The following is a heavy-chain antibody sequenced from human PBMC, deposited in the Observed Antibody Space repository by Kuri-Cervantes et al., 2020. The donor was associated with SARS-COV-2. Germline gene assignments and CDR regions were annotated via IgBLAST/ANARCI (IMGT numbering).Heavy chain of an antibody. CDR1: GFTFDDYA. CDR2: ISGDGGST. D-gene: IGHD4-17*01. Sequence: RGSLRLSCAASGFTFDDYAMHWVRQAPGKGLEWVSLISGDGGSTYYADSVKGRFTISRDNSKNSLYLQMNSLKTEDTAVYYCARVTVTTGYFDLWGRGTLVTVSS. J-gene: IGHJ2*01. V-gene: IGHV3-43*02. CDR3: ARVTVTTGYFDL.